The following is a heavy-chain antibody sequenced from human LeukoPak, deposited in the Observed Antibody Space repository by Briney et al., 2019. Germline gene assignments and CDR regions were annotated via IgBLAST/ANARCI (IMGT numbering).Heavy chain of an antibody. CDR3: AREPTNTSGRYAYFDY. Sequence: ASVKVSCKASGYTFNHHGISSVRQDPGQGLEGMGWISCFNGDTHYAQKFQGRVTMTTDTSTTTAYMELRSLRSDDTALYYCAREPTNTSGRYAYFDYWGQGTLVTVSS. D-gene: IGHD6-19*01. CDR2: ISCFNGDT. CDR1: GYTFNHHG. J-gene: IGHJ4*02. V-gene: IGHV1-18*01.